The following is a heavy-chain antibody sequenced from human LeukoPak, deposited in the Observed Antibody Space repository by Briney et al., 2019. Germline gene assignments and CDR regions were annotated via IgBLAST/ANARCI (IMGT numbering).Heavy chain of an antibody. CDR2: IKQDGSEK. CDR3: ATQQGGNSAY. Sequence: PGGSLRLSCAASGFTFSSYWMSWVRQAPGKGLEWVANIKQDGSEKYYVDSVKGRFTISRDNAKNMLYLQVNSLRAEDTAVYYCATQQGGNSAYWGQGTLVTVSS. V-gene: IGHV3-7*01. CDR1: GFTFSSYW. D-gene: IGHD1-7*01. J-gene: IGHJ4*02.